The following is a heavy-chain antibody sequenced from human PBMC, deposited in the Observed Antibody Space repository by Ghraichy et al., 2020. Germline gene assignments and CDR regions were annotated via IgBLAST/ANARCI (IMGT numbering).Heavy chain of an antibody. CDR1: GFTFSSYS. CDR2: ISSSSSTI. D-gene: IGHD5-18*01. CDR3: AIIWGIQLWSTVPFDY. V-gene: IGHV3-48*02. Sequence: GGSLRLSCAASGFTFSSYSMNWVRQAPGKGLDWVSYISSSSSTIYYADSVKGRFTISRDNAKNSLYLQMNSLRDEDTAVYYCAIIWGIQLWSTVPFDYWGQGTLVTVSS. J-gene: IGHJ4*02.